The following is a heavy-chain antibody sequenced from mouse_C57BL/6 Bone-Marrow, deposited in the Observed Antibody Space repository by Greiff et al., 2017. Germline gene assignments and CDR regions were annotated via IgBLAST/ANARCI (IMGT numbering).Heavy chain of an antibody. CDR2: IDPSDSYT. J-gene: IGHJ1*03. CDR3: AITTVVATRDWYFDV. V-gene: IGHV1-69*01. Sequence: QVQLQQPGAELVMPGASVKLSCKASGYTFTSYWMHWVKQRPGQGLEWIGEIDPSDSYTNYNQKFKGKSTLTVDKSSSTAHMQLSSLTSEDSAVYYCAITTVVATRDWYFDVWGTGTTVTVSS. CDR1: GYTFTSYW. D-gene: IGHD1-1*01.